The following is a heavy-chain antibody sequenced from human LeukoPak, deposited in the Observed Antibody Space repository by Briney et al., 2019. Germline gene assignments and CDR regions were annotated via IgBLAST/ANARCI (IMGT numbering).Heavy chain of an antibody. CDR2: ISYDGSNK. CDR3: ARDLFGDDYGDYGYLFDY. CDR1: GFTFSSYA. D-gene: IGHD4-17*01. Sequence: PGGSLRLSCAASGFTFSSYAMHWVRQAPGKGLEWVAVISYDGSNKCYADSVKGRFTISRDNSKNTLYLQMNSLRAEDTAVYYCARDLFGDDYGDYGYLFDYWGQGTLVTVSS. V-gene: IGHV3-30-3*01. J-gene: IGHJ4*02.